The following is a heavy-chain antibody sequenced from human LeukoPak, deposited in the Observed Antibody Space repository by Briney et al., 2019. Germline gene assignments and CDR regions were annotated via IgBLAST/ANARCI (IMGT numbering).Heavy chain of an antibody. CDR2: IYYSGST. V-gene: IGHV4-30-4*01. J-gene: IGHJ2*01. D-gene: IGHD2-21*02. Sequence: SETLSLTCTVSGGSISSGDYYWSWIRQPPGKGLEWIGYIYYSGSTYYNPSLKSRVTISVDTSKNQFSLKLSSVTAADTAVYYCARRPEAYCGGDCYSWYFDLWGRGTLVTVSS. CDR3: ARRPEAYCGGDCYSWYFDL. CDR1: GGSISSGDYY.